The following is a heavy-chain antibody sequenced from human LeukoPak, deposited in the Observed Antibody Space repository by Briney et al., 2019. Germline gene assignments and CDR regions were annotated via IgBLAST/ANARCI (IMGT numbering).Heavy chain of an antibody. Sequence: SETLSLTCTVSGGSISSYYWSWIRQPPGKGLEWIGYIYYSGSTNYNPSLKSRVTISVDTSKNQFSLKLSSVTASDTAIYYCARHVGASAGPSNIWGQGTMVTVSS. J-gene: IGHJ3*02. CDR2: IYYSGST. D-gene: IGHD3-16*01. CDR1: GGSISSYY. CDR3: ARHVGASAGPSNI. V-gene: IGHV4-59*08.